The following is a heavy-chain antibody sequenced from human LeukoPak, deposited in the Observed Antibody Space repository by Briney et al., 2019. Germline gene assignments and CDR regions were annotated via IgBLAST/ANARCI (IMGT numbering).Heavy chain of an antibody. V-gene: IGHV3-30-3*01. J-gene: IGHJ4*02. Sequence: GRSLRLSCAASGFTFSSYAMHWVRQAPGKGLEWVAVISYDGSNKYYADSVKGRFTISRDNSKNTLYLQMNSLRAEDTAVYYCAKDPYRTAAGHFDYWGQGTLVTVSS. CDR3: AKDPYRTAAGHFDY. D-gene: IGHD6-13*01. CDR2: ISYDGSNK. CDR1: GFTFSSYA.